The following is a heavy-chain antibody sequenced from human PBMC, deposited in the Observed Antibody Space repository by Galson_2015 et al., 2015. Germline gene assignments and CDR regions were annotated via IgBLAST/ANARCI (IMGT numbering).Heavy chain of an antibody. V-gene: IGHV3-15*01. CDR3: TTALVYDYVWGSYRYLGY. Sequence: SLRLSCAASGFTFSNAWMSWVRQAPGKGLEWVGRIKSKTDGGTTDYAAPVKGRFTISRDDSKNTLYLQMNSLKTEDTAVYYCTTALVYDYVWGSYRYLGYWGQGTLVTVSS. CDR1: GFTFSNAW. D-gene: IGHD3-16*02. CDR2: IKSKTDGGTT. J-gene: IGHJ4*02.